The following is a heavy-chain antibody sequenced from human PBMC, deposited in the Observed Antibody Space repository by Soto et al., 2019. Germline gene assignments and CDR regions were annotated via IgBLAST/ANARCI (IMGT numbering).Heavy chain of an antibody. Sequence: PGGSLRLSCAASGFTFSSYSMNWVRQAPGKGLEWVSSISSSSSYIYYADSVKGRFTISRDNAKNSLYLQMNSLRAEDTAVYYCARDPTYYDILTGYYDLVYFDSWGQGTLVTVS. CDR3: ARDPTYYDILTGYYDLVYFDS. V-gene: IGHV3-21*04. J-gene: IGHJ4*02. CDR2: ISSSSSYI. CDR1: GFTFSSYS. D-gene: IGHD3-9*01.